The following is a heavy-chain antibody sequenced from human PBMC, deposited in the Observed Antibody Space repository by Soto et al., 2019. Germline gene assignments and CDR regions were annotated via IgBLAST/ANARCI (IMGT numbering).Heavy chain of an antibody. CDR2: ISGSGGST. V-gene: IGHV3-23*01. Sequence: PGKGLEWVSAISGSGGSTYYADSVKGRFTISRDNSKNTMYLQMNSMRAEDTAVYYCEKVLPKYYYDSSGYYY. CDR3: EKVLPKYYYDSSGYYY. D-gene: IGHD3-22*01. J-gene: IGHJ6*01.